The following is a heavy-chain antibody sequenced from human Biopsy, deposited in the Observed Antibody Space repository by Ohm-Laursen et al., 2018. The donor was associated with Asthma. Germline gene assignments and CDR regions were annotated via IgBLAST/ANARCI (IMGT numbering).Heavy chain of an antibody. V-gene: IGHV3-30*03. CDR1: GFTFSNYG. CDR3: ARVDGVVEAATRLGGMDV. J-gene: IGHJ6*02. D-gene: IGHD2-15*01. Sequence: SLRLSCTASGFTFSNYGMHWVRQVAGKGLDWVAVISYDGSNKYYADSVKGRFTISRDNSKNTLYLQMTSLSAEDSAVYYCARVDGVVEAATRLGGMDVWGQGTTVTVSS. CDR2: ISYDGSNK.